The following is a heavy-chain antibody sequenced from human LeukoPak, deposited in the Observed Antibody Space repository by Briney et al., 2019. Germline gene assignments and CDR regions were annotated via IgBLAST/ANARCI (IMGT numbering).Heavy chain of an antibody. Sequence: GGSLRLSCAASGFTFSDSYMTWIRQAPGKGLELVSYISGSGNSVNYVDSVRGRFTISRDNAKSSLYLQMNSLRVEDTAVYYCSREPRLNDYWGQGTLVTVSS. CDR1: GFTFSDSY. V-gene: IGHV3-11*01. J-gene: IGHJ4*02. CDR2: ISGSGNSV. CDR3: SREPRLNDY.